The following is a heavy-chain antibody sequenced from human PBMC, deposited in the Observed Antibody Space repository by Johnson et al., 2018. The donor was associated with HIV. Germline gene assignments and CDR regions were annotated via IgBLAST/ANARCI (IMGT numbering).Heavy chain of an antibody. D-gene: IGHD6-13*01. CDR3: AREYSSSWFPPSRAFDI. J-gene: IGHJ3*02. Sequence: QVQLVESGGGVVQPGGSLRLSCAASGFTFSSYGMHWVRQAPGKGLEWVAFIRYDGSNKYYADSVKGRFTISRDNSKNTLYLQMNSLRAEDTAVYYCAREYSSSWFPPSRAFDIWGQGTMVTVSS. CDR2: IRYDGSNK. V-gene: IGHV3-30*02. CDR1: GFTFSSYG.